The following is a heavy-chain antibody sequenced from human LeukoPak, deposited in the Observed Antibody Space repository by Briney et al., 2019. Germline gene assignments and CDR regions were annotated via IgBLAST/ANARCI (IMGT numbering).Heavy chain of an antibody. CDR3: ATHGYYASGSHDY. V-gene: IGHV3-15*01. Sequence: GGSLRLSCAASGLTFSGHAMNWVRQAPGKGLEWVGRIKSRTHGGTTDYAAPVKGSFTISRDDSKNTLYLQMNSLKTEDTAVYYCATHGYYASGSHDYWGQGTLVTASS. J-gene: IGHJ4*02. CDR1: GLTFSGHA. CDR2: IKSRTHGGTT. D-gene: IGHD3-10*01.